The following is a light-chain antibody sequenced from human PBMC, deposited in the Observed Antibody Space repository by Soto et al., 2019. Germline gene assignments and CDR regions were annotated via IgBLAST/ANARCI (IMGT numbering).Light chain of an antibody. CDR3: QSYDSSLSGSV. V-gene: IGLV1-40*01. CDR2: GNS. CDR1: SSNIGAGYD. J-gene: IGLJ2*01. Sequence: QSVLTQPPSVSGAPGQRVTISCTGSSSNIGAGYDVHWYQQLPGTVPKLLIYGNSNRPSGVPDRFSGSKSGTSAFLAITGLQAEDEADYYCQSYDSSLSGSVFGGGTKLTVL.